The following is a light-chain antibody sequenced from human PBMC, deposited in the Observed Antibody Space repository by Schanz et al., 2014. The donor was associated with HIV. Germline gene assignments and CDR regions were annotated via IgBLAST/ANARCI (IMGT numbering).Light chain of an antibody. CDR3: QQYNDWPRT. CDR1: QSVSSY. J-gene: IGKJ1*01. V-gene: IGKV3-11*01. CDR2: GAS. Sequence: EIVLTQSPATLSLSPGERATLSCRASQSVSSYLAWYQQKPGQAPRLLIYGASSRATGIPDRFSGSGSGTDFTLTISRLEPEDFAVYYCQQYNDWPRTFGQGTKVEIK.